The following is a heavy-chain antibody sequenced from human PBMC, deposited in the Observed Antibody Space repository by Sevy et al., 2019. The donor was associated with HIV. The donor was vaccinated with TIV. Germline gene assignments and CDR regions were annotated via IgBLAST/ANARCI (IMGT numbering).Heavy chain of an antibody. CDR2: ISFDATNK. J-gene: IGHJ1*01. CDR1: GFSFRNYG. D-gene: IGHD1-1*01. Sequence: GGSLRLSCAASGFSFRNYGMHWVRQAPGKGLEWVATISFDATNKHYPDSVKGRFTISRDNFQNSLFLQMDSLRPEDTAVYYCALERLSSDVAEYFQNWGQGTLVTVSS. V-gene: IGHV3-30*03. CDR3: ALERLSSDVAEYFQN.